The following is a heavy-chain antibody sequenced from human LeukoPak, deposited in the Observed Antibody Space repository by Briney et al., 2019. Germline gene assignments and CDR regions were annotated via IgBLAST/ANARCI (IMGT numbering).Heavy chain of an antibody. J-gene: IGHJ6*02. Sequence: GGSLRLSCAASGFIFNTCGMHWVRHAPGKGLEWVARILYDGSRQYYTDSVKGRFTIARDDSQNTLFLEMSSLRDEDTAVYYCVKSSGTDDYGMDAWGQGTTVTVSS. CDR1: GFIFNTCG. CDR2: ILYDGSRQ. CDR3: VKSSGTDDYGMDA. V-gene: IGHV3-30*18. D-gene: IGHD3-10*01.